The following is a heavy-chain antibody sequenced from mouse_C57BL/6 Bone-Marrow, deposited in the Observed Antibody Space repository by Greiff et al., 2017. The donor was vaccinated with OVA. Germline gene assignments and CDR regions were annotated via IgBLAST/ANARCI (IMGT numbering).Heavy chain of an antibody. J-gene: IGHJ2*01. D-gene: IGHD2-3*01. Sequence: VQVVESGAELARPGASVKLSCKASGYTFTSYGISWVKQRTGQGLEWIGEIYPRSGNTYYNEKFKGKATLTADKSSSTAYMELRSLTSEDSAVYFCARERDGYYVGPYFDYWGQGTTLTVSS. CDR3: ARERDGYYVGPYFDY. CDR1: GYTFTSYG. V-gene: IGHV1-81*01. CDR2: IYPRSGNT.